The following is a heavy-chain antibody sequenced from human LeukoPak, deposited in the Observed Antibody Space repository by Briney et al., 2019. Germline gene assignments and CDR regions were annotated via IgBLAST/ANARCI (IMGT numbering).Heavy chain of an antibody. D-gene: IGHD3-22*01. CDR3: ARGAITMIVVPLLLDYFDY. CDR2: IDPSDSET. J-gene: IGHJ4*02. CDR1: GYSFTSYW. V-gene: IGHV5-51*01. Sequence: GESLKISCKASGYSFTSYWIGWVRQVPGKGLEWMGIIDPSDSETRYTPSFQGQVTISADKSISTAYLQWSSLKASDTAMYYCARGAITMIVVPLLLDYFDYWGQGTLVTVSS.